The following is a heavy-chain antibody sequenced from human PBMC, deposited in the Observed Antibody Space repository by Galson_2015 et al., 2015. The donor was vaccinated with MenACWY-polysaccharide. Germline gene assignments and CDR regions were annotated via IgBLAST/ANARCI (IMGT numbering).Heavy chain of an antibody. CDR3: ARMPVGSSSGYYLTVDS. V-gene: IGHV3-23*01. J-gene: IGHJ4*02. CDR1: GLTFASHA. CDR2: ISGRDGST. Sequence: SLRLSCAASGLTFASHAMSWVRQGPGKGLEWVSSISGRDGSTYYGDSVKGRFTISRDNSKSTVFLQMSSLRAEDTAVYYCARMPVGSSSGYYLTVDSWGQGTLVTVSS. D-gene: IGHD3-22*01.